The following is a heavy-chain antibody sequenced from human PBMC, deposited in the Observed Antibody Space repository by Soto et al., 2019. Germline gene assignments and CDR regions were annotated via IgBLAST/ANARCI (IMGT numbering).Heavy chain of an antibody. J-gene: IGHJ3*02. V-gene: IGHV3-74*01. CDR3: TRDGDGPGIGCEI. Sequence: EVQVVESGGGLVQPGGSLRLSCAASSVTFRNYWMHWVRQVPGKGLVWVSRIDPDGSSTHYADSVKGRFIISRDNAKNTVYMQMNRLRVEDTAVYYCTRDGDGPGIGCEIWGQGTMVTVSS. D-gene: IGHD3-10*01. CDR2: IDPDGSST. CDR1: SVTFRNYW.